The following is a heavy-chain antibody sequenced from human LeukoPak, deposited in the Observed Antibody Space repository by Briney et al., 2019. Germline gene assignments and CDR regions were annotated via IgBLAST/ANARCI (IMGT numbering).Heavy chain of an antibody. V-gene: IGHV4-34*01. J-gene: IGHJ5*02. CDR3: ARERRGGPPIYYGSGMNWFDP. D-gene: IGHD3-10*01. Sequence: PAETLSLTCAVYGRPFSVYYWSWIRQPPGKGLEWIGEIKHNGSTNYNPSLKSRVTIPVDTSKNQFSLKLSSVTAADRAVYYCARERRGGPPIYYGSGMNWFDPWGQGTLVTVSS. CDR2: IKHNGST. CDR1: GRPFSVYY.